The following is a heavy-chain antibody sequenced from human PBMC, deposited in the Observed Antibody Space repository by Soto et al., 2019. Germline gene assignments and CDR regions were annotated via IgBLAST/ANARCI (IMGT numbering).Heavy chain of an antibody. J-gene: IGHJ6*02. CDR2: IYYSGST. V-gene: IGHV4-39*01. CDR3: ARHRSGSYYAMDV. CDR1: GGSISSTSYY. D-gene: IGHD3-10*01. Sequence: QLQLQESGPGLVKPSETLSLTCTVSGGSISSTSYYWGWIRQPPGKGLEWIGSIYYSGSTYYNPSLKSRVTISVDTSKKQVSPKLSSVTAADTAVYYCARHRSGSYYAMDVWGQGTTVTVSS.